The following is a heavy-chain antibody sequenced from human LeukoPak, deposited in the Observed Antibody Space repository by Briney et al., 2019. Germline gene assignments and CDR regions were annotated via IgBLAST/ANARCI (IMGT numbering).Heavy chain of an antibody. D-gene: IGHD2/OR15-2a*01. CDR1: GFTFSNYT. J-gene: IGHJ4*02. CDR3: ARDYQYGYSTNWYHLAQIDY. CDR2: ISSSRSYI. V-gene: IGHV3-21*01. Sequence: TGGSLRLSCAASGFTFSNYTMNWVRQAPGKGLEWVSSISSSRSYIFYADSVKGRFTVSRDNAKNSLYLQMNSLRAEDTAIYYCARDYQYGYSTNWYHLAQIDYWGQGTLVTVSS.